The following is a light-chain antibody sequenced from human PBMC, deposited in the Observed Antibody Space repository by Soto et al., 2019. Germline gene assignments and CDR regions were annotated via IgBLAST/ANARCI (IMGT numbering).Light chain of an antibody. CDR1: SSNIGAEYD. V-gene: IGLV1-40*01. J-gene: IGLJ1*01. CDR2: GDN. CDR3: KSYDTGLTTFV. Sequence: QTVLTQPPSVSGAPGQRVAISCTGSSSNIGAEYDVHWYQQLPGTAPKRLIYGDNNRPSGVPDRFSGSKSGTSASLDITGLQPEDEADYPCKSYDTGLTTFVFGTGTKVTV.